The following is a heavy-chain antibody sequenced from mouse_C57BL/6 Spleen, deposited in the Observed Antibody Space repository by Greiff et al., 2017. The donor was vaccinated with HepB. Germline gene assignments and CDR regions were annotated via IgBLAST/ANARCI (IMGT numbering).Heavy chain of an antibody. V-gene: IGHV1-81*01. CDR2: IYPRSGNT. D-gene: IGHD1-1*01. Sequence: VQLQQSGAELARPGASVKLSCKASGYTFTSYGISWVKQRTGQGLEWIGEIYPRSGNTYYNEKFKGKATLTADKSSSNAYMELRSLTSEHSAVYGCARSYGSSLYAMDYWGQGTSVTVSS. CDR3: ARSYGSSLYAMDY. J-gene: IGHJ4*01. CDR1: GYTFTSYG.